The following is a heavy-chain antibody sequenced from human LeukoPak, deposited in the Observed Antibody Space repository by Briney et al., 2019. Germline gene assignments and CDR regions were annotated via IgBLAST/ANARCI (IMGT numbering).Heavy chain of an antibody. CDR2: ISSSGSYI. CDR1: GFTVSSNY. J-gene: IGHJ4*02. Sequence: GGPLRLSCAASGFTVSSNYMSWVRQAPGKGLEWVSSISSSGSYIYYADSVKGRFTISRDNSKYTLSLQMNSLRAEDTAVYYCARDLWGFDYWGQGTLVTVSS. CDR3: ARDLWGFDY. V-gene: IGHV3-21*01. D-gene: IGHD1-26*01.